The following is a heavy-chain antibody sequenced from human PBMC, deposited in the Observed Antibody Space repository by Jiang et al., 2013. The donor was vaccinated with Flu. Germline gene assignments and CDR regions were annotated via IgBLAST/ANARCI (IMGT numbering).Heavy chain of an antibody. V-gene: IGHV1-18*01. CDR3: TRTSSPYDVLTGFYYADGFDI. J-gene: IGHJ3*02. D-gene: IGHD3-9*01. CDR2: ISAYNGDT. Sequence: SGAEVKKPGASVKVSCKASGYSIITYGISWVRQAPGQGLEWMGWISAYNGDTNYAQNLQGRVTMTTDTSTSTASMELRSLRSDDTAVYYCTRTSSPYDVLTGFYYADGFDIWGQGTMITVSS. CDR1: GYSIITYG.